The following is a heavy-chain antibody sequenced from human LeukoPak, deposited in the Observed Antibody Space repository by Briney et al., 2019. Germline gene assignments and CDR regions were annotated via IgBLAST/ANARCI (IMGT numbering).Heavy chain of an antibody. Sequence: PGGSLRLSCSASGFTFNNYAMHWVRQSPGKGLEYVSTISGNGGGTYYADSVKGRFTISRDNSKNTLYLQMNSLRAEDTAVYYCAKDSWQWLVRYYFDYWGQGTLVTVSS. CDR1: GFTFNNYA. CDR3: AKDSWQWLVRYYFDY. D-gene: IGHD6-19*01. J-gene: IGHJ4*02. V-gene: IGHV3-64*04. CDR2: ISGNGGGT.